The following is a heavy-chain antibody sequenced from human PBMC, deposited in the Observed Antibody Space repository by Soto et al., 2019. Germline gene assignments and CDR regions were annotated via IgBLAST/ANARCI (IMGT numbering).Heavy chain of an antibody. CDR1: GGSLSSYY. CDR2: IYNSGST. J-gene: IGHJ4*02. D-gene: IGHD2-2*01. V-gene: IGHV4-59*01. Sequence: PSETLSLTCTVSGGSLSSYYWIWIRQPPGKGLEWIGSIYNSGSTNYNPSLKSRVTISVDTSKKQFSLKLSSVTAADTAVYYCARGYCSGTSCYEFDYWGQGTLVTVSS. CDR3: ARGYCSGTSCYEFDY.